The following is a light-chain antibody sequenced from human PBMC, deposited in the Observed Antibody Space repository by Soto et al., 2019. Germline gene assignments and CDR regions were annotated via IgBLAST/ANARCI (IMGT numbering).Light chain of an antibody. CDR1: GSNIGSYT. Sequence: QLVLTQPPSASGTPGQRVTISCSGSGSNIGSYTVNWYQQLPGTAPKLLIYYDSQRPSGVPDRFSGFKSGTSASLAISGLQSEDEADYYCATWDDSLNGVIFGGGTKLTVL. V-gene: IGLV1-44*01. J-gene: IGLJ2*01. CDR3: ATWDDSLNGVI. CDR2: YDS.